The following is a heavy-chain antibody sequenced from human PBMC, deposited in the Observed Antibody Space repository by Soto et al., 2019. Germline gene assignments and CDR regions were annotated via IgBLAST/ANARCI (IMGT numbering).Heavy chain of an antibody. D-gene: IGHD3-22*01. CDR3: ARDSSSGWFDP. Sequence: ASVKVSCKASGYTFINNAITWVRQAPGQGLEWMGWISTENGNTNYAQNLQGRVILTRDRSTNTAYMELRSLRPEDTATYYRARDSSSGWFDPWGQGTLVTVSS. J-gene: IGHJ5*02. V-gene: IGHV1-18*04. CDR1: GYTFINNA. CDR2: ISTENGNT.